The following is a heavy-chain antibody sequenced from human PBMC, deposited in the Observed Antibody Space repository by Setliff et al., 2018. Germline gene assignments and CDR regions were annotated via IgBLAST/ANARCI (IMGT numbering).Heavy chain of an antibody. D-gene: IGHD2-15*01. CDR2: IWDDGGNK. CDR3: ARTCSGSGCYAGLES. J-gene: IGHJ4*02. Sequence: GSLRLSCAASGFTFTAYTMNWVRQAPGKGLEWVAVIWDDGGNKYHADSVKGRFTISRDNSKNTLYLQMNSLRPEDTAVYYCARTCSGSGCYAGLESWGQGTPVTGS. V-gene: IGHV3-33*08. CDR1: GFTFTAYT.